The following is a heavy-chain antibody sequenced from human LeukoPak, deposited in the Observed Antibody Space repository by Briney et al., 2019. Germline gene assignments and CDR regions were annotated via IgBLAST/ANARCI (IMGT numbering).Heavy chain of an antibody. D-gene: IGHD3-3*01. CDR1: GGSISSHY. CDR3: ARLRFLEWLSPRENYFDY. V-gene: IGHV4-59*11. CDR2: IYYSGST. J-gene: IGHJ4*02. Sequence: SETLSLTCTVSGGSISSHYWSWTRQPPGKGLEWIGYIYYSGSTNYNPSLKSRVTISVDTSKNQFSLKLSSVTAADTAVYYCARLRFLEWLSPRENYFDYWGQGTLVTVSS.